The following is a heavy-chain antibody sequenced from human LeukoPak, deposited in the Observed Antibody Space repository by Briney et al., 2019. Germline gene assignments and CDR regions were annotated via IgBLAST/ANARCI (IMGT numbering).Heavy chain of an antibody. CDR1: GDSLNDSY. V-gene: IGHV4-34*01. D-gene: IGHD3-16*02. J-gene: IGHJ4*02. CDR2: INHSGGA. CDR3: ARVSDIMMSFGGVISYFDY. Sequence: SETLSLTCTLYGDSLNDSYWSWIRQPPAKGKEWMGEINHSGGAHYISSLWRRLTISIDSSKNKFSLQLTAVTAADTGVYFCARVSDIMMSFGGVISYFDYWGQGAQVTVSS.